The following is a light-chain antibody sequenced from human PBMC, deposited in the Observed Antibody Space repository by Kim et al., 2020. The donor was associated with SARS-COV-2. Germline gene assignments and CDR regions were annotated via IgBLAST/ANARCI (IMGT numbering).Light chain of an antibody. J-gene: IGLJ1*01. CDR3: QAWDSSTHTYV. V-gene: IGLV3-1*01. CDR2: QDN. Sequence: PGLTVSITSSGYNLGDKYVALYQQMPGQSPMVVIYQDNQRSLGIPERFSGSNSGNTATLTISGTQAMDEADYYCQAWDSSTHTYVFGAGTKVTVL. CDR1: NLGDKY.